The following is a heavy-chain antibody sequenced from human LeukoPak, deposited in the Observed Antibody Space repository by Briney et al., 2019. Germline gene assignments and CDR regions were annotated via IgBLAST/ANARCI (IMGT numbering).Heavy chain of an antibody. Sequence: GESLKISCKGSGYSFTSYGISWVRQAPGQGLEWMGWISAYNGNTNYAQKLQGRVTMTTDTSTSTAYMELRSLRSDDTAVYYCARGPPLHEHRSSVGFDPWGQGTLVTVSS. V-gene: IGHV1-18*01. J-gene: IGHJ5*02. CDR3: ARGPPLHEHRSSVGFDP. CDR1: GYSFTSYG. CDR2: ISAYNGNT.